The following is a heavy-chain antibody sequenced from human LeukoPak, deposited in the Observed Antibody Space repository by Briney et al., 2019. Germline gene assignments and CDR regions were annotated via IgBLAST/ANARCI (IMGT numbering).Heavy chain of an antibody. CDR2: INGSGGKT. CDR1: GFTFSSYA. D-gene: IGHD2-2*01. V-gene: IGHV3-23*01. CDR3: AKESSSIGIPYFDY. J-gene: IGHJ4*02. Sequence: PGGSLRLSCAASGFTFSSYAMSWVRQAPGKGLEWVSGINGSGGKTSYADSVKGRFTISRDNSKNTLYLQMNSLRAEDTAVYYCAKESSSIGIPYFDYWGQGTLVTVSS.